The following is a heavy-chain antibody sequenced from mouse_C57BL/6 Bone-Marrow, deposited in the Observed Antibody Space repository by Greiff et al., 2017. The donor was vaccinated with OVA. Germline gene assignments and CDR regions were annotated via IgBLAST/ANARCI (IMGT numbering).Heavy chain of an antibody. CDR2: ISDGGSYT. Sequence: DVKLVESGGGLVKPGGSLKLSCAASGFTFSSYAMSWVRQTPEKRLEWVATISDGGSYTYYPDNVKGRFTISRDNAKNNLYLQMSHLKSEDTAMYYCARAGYDYFDYWGQGTTLTVSS. V-gene: IGHV5-4*03. J-gene: IGHJ2*01. CDR1: GFTFSSYA. D-gene: IGHD2-3*01. CDR3: ARAGYDYFDY.